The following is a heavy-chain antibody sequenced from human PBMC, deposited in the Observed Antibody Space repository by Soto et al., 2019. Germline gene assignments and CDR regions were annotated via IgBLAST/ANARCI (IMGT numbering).Heavy chain of an antibody. CDR3: ARSIAARRTVDY. CDR1: GYTFTAYY. CDR2: VNPNSGGT. V-gene: IGHV1-2*02. D-gene: IGHD6-6*01. J-gene: IGHJ4*01. Sequence: GASVKVSCKASGYTFTAYYMHWVRQAPGQGLEWMGWVNPNSGGTNYAQKFQGRVTMTRDTSITTAYMELSRLRSDDTAVYYCARSIAARRTVDYWCQGTLVTVSS.